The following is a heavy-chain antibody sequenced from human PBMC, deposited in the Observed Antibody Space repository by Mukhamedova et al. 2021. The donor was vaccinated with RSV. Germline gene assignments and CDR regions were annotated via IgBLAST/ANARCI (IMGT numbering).Heavy chain of an antibody. Sequence: GSAISGSGGSTYYADSVKGRFTISRDNSKNTLYLQMNSLRAEDTAVYYCAKDIPRCMTTVTIYDYWGQGTL. V-gene: IGHV3-23*01. J-gene: IGHJ4*02. CDR2: ISGSGGST. CDR3: AKDIPRCMTTVTIYDY. D-gene: IGHD4-17*01.